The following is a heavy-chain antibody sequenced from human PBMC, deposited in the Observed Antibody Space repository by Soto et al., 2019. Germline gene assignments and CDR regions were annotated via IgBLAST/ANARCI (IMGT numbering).Heavy chain of an antibody. CDR2: IWYDGNNR. Sequence: QVHLVESGGGVVQTGTSLRLSCVASGFNLNSHAIHWVRQAPGKGLEWVAVIWYDGNNRYYAESAKGRFTISRDDSKNTVYLQLNSLRVEDTAVFYCARSPDYDVFPDFWGQGTLVTVSS. J-gene: IGHJ4*01. CDR3: ARSPDYDVFPDF. D-gene: IGHD3-9*01. V-gene: IGHV3-33*01. CDR1: GFNLNSHA.